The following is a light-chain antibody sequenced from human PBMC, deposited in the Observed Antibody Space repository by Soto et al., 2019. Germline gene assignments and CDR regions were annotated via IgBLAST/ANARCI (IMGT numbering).Light chain of an antibody. CDR3: SSYTSTNSWV. V-gene: IGLV2-14*01. Sequence: QSALTQSASVSGSPGQSITISCTGTSSDVGGYNYVSWYQQHPVKAPKLIIYDVSNRPSGVSTRFSGSKSGNTASLTISGLQAEDEADYSCSSYTSTNSWVFGGGTKLTVL. J-gene: IGLJ3*02. CDR1: SSDVGGYNY. CDR2: DVS.